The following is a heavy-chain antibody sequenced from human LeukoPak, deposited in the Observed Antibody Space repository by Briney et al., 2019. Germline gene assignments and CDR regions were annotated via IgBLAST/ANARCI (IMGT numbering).Heavy chain of an antibody. D-gene: IGHD5-18*01. CDR1: GFTFSSYN. J-gene: IGHJ4*02. CDR3: AREGTARVSVY. CDR2: ISSSSSYI. V-gene: IGHV3-21*01. Sequence: GGSLRLSCAASGFTFSSYNMNWVRQAPGKGLEWVSSISSSSSYIYYADSVKGRFTISRDNAKNSPYLQMNSLRAEDTAVYYCAREGTARVSVYWGQGTLVTVSS.